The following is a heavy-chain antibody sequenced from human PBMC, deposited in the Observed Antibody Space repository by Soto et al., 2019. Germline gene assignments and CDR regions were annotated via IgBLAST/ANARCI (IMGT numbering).Heavy chain of an antibody. CDR3: PRDRDTIFRGYYYTRDV. J-gene: IGHJ6*02. Sequence: QVQLVESGGGVVQPGRSLRLSCAASGFTFRSYAMHWVRQLPGKGLEWVAVISYDESNKYYVDSVKGRFTISRDNSKNTWYRKMNGLRAEDTVEYYCPRDRDTIFRGYYYTRDVGGQGTTVTVSS. D-gene: IGHD5-12*01. CDR1: GFTFRSYA. CDR2: ISYDESNK. V-gene: IGHV3-30-3*01.